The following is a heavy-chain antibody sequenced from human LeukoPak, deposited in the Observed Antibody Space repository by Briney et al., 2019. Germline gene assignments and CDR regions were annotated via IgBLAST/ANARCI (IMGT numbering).Heavy chain of an antibody. CDR2: INPNSGGT. Sequence: GASVKVSCKASGYTFTGYYMHWVRQAPGQGLEWMGWINPNSGGTNYAQKFQGRVTMTRDTSISTAYMELSRLRSDDTAVYYCARGNYYDSSGYYYGIVDYWGQGTLVTVSS. J-gene: IGHJ4*02. CDR3: ARGNYYDSSGYYYGIVDY. D-gene: IGHD3-22*01. CDR1: GYTFTGYY. V-gene: IGHV1-2*02.